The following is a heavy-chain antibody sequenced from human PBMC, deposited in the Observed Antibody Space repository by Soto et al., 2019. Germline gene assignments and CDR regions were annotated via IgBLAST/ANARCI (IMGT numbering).Heavy chain of an antibody. J-gene: IGHJ5*02. D-gene: IGHD3-3*01. V-gene: IGHV1-18*01. CDR3: ARDPTIFGVVNWFDP. CDR1: VYTFTSYG. Sequence: ASVKVSCKASVYTFTSYGISWVRQAPGQGLEWMGWISAYNGNTNYAQKPQGRVTMTTDTSTSTAYMELRSLRSDDTAVYYCARDPTIFGVVNWFDPWGQGTLVTVSS. CDR2: ISAYNGNT.